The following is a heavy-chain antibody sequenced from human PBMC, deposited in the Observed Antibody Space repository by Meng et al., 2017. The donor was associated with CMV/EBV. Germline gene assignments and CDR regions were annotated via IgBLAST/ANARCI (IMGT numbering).Heavy chain of an antibody. Sequence: GRSLRLSCAASGFTFSSYAMHWVRQAPGKGLEWVAVISYDGSNKYYADYVKGRFTISRDNSKNTLYLQMNSLRAEDTAVYYCARGTKISSSFDYWGQGTLVTVSS. CDR3: ARGTKISSSFDY. D-gene: IGHD6-6*01. J-gene: IGHJ4*02. CDR2: ISYDGSNK. CDR1: GFTFSSYA. V-gene: IGHV3-30-3*01.